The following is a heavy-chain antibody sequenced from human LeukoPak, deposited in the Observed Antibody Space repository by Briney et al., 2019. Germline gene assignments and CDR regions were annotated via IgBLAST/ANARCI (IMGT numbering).Heavy chain of an antibody. D-gene: IGHD6-13*01. Sequence: QPGGSLRLSCAASGFTLNSYLMSWLHQAPGKGLPWVANIKQDGSEKYYVDSVKGRFTISRDNAKNSLYLQMNSLRAEDTAVYYCARDPGIAAAVTYNYMDVWGKGTTVTVSS. V-gene: IGHV3-7*01. J-gene: IGHJ6*03. CDR2: IKQDGSEK. CDR1: GFTLNSYL. CDR3: ARDPGIAAAVTYNYMDV.